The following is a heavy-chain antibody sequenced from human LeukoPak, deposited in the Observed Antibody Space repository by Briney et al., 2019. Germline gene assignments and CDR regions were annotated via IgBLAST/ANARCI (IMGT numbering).Heavy chain of an antibody. Sequence: PSETLSLTCTVSGGSISSGDYYWSWIRQPPGKGLEWIGYIYYSGSTNYNPSLKSRVTISVDTSKNQFSLKLSSVTAADTAVYYCASSEYYYGSGSSAWGQGTLVTVSS. CDR2: IYYSGST. D-gene: IGHD3-10*01. J-gene: IGHJ5*02. CDR1: GGSISSGDYY. V-gene: IGHV4-61*08. CDR3: ASSEYYYGSGSSA.